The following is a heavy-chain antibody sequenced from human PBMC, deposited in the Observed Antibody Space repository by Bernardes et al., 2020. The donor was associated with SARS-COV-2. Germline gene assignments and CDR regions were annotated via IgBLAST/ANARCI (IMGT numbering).Heavy chain of an antibody. CDR2: VSWDGNTT. V-gene: IGHV3-43*01. D-gene: IGHD3-3*01. CDR3: ATERQSLTVFGVGHDAFDF. J-gene: IGHJ3*01. CDR1: GFTFEDYT. Sequence: GGSLRLSCAASGFTFEDYTMHWVRQVPGKGLEWVSLVSWDGNTTNYADSVKGRFIISRDSSRNTVHLQMDSLRKEDTALYYCATERQSLTVFGVGHDAFDFWGQGTMVTVSS.